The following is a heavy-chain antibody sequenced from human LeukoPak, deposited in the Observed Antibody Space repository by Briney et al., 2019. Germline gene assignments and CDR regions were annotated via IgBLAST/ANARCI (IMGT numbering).Heavy chain of an antibody. Sequence: GASVKVSCKASGYTFTSYDINWVRQAPGQGLEWLGWMNPNSGNTGYAQKFQGRVTMTRNTSISTAYMELSSLRSEDTAVYYCARGRITIFGVVTYPDDYWGQGTLVTVSS. CDR2: MNPNSGNT. CDR1: GYTFTSYD. V-gene: IGHV1-8*01. J-gene: IGHJ4*02. D-gene: IGHD3-3*01. CDR3: ARGRITIFGVVTYPDDY.